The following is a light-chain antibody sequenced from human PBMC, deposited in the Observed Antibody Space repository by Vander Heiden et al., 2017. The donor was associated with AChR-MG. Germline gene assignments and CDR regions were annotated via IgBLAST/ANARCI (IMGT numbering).Light chain of an antibody. CDR2: WAS. CDR1: QSVLYSSNNKNY. Sequence: DIVMTQSPDSLAVSLGERATINCKSSQSVLYSSNNKNYLAWYQQKPGQPPKLLIYWASTRESGVPDRFSGSGSGTDFTLTISSLHAEDVAVYYCQQYYSSPFTFGPRTKVDIK. CDR3: QQYYSSPFT. J-gene: IGKJ3*01. V-gene: IGKV4-1*01.